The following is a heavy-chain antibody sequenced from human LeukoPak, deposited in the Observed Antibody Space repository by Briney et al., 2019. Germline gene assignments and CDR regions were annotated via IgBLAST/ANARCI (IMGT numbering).Heavy chain of an antibody. CDR2: ISAYNGNT. J-gene: IGHJ4*02. Sequence: ASVKVSCKASGYTFTSYGISWVRQAPGQGLEWMGWISAYNGNTNYAQKLQGRVTMTTDTSTSTAYMELRSLRSDDTAVYYCARDNSLGPFNYPYYWGQGTLVTVSS. CDR3: ARDNSLGPFNYPYY. CDR1: GYTFTSYG. V-gene: IGHV1-18*01. D-gene: IGHD4-11*01.